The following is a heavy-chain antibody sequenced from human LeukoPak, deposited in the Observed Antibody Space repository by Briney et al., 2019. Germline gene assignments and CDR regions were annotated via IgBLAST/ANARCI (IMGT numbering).Heavy chain of an antibody. Sequence: PGGSLRLSCAASGFTFSSYAMHWVRHAPGRGLEWVAVISYDGSNKYYADSVKGRFTITRDNSKNTLYLQMNSLRAEDTAVYYCATLVEMATIVFDYWGQGTLVTVSS. V-gene: IGHV3-30-3*01. CDR1: GFTFSSYA. CDR2: ISYDGSNK. D-gene: IGHD5-24*01. CDR3: ATLVEMATIVFDY. J-gene: IGHJ4*02.